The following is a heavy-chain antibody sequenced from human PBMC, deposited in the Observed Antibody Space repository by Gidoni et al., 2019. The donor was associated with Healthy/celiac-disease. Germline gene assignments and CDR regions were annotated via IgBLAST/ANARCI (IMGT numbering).Heavy chain of an antibody. CDR2: INHSGSN. CDR1: GGSFSGYY. Sequence: QVQLQQWGAGLLKPSETLSLTCAVYGGSFSGYYWSWIRQPPGKGLEWIGEINHSGSNNYNPSLTSRVTISVDTSKNQFSLKLSSVTAADTAVYYCARGMGYSSSRGLQIFDYWGQGTLVTVSS. J-gene: IGHJ4*02. CDR3: ARGMGYSSSRGLQIFDY. D-gene: IGHD6-6*01. V-gene: IGHV4-34*01.